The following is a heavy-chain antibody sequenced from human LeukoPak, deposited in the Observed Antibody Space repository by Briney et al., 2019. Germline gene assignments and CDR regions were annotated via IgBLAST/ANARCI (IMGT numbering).Heavy chain of an antibody. CDR1: GYTFTSNG. J-gene: IGHJ4*02. CDR2: ISAYNGNT. D-gene: IGHD1-26*01. V-gene: IGHV1-18*01. Sequence: GASVKVSCKASGYTFTSNGISWVRQAPGQGLEWMGWISAYNGNTNYEQKLQGRVTMTTDTSTSTAYMELRSLRSDDTAVYYCARAIEVGAMTPFDYWGQGTLVTVSS. CDR3: ARAIEVGAMTPFDY.